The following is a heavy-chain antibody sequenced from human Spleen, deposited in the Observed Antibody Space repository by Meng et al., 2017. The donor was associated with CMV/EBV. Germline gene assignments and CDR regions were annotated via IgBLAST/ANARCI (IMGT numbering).Heavy chain of an antibody. CDR1: GSSISTAYY. J-gene: IGHJ3*01. Sequence: SETLSLTCTVSGSSISTAYYWAWIRQPPGKRLEWIGSVYHTGTAYYISPLEGRINISVDKSTNQFSLRLTSVTAADTAVYYCAREVGAPYFDLWGHGTLVTVSS. CDR3: AREVGAPYFDL. D-gene: IGHD1-26*01. CDR2: VYHTGTA. V-gene: IGHV4-38-2*02.